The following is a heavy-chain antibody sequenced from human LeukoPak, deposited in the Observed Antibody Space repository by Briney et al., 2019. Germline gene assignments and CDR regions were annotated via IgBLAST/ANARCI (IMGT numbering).Heavy chain of an antibody. CDR3: ARVGSYPYYFDY. V-gene: IGHV4-39*07. Sequence: SETLSLTCTVSGGSISSSSYYWGWIRQPPGKGLEWIGSIYYSGSTFYNPSLRSRVTISVDTSKNQFSLKLSSVTAADTAVYYCARVGSYPYYFDYWGQGTLVTVSS. CDR2: IYYSGST. CDR1: GGSISSSSYY. D-gene: IGHD1-26*01. J-gene: IGHJ4*02.